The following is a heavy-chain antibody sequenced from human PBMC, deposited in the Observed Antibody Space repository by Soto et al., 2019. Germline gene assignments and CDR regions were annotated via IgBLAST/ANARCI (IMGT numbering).Heavy chain of an antibody. CDR3: ARVHENFYDFWSGYYPGARAY. D-gene: IGHD3-3*01. J-gene: IGHJ4*02. V-gene: IGHV1-8*01. CDR2: MNPNSGNT. Sequence: ASVKVSCKASGYTFTSYDINWVRQATGQGLEWMGWMNPNSGNTGYAQKFQGRVTMTRNTSISTAYMELSSLRSEDTAVYYCARVHENFYDFWSGYYPGARAYWGQGTLVTVSS. CDR1: GYTFTSYD.